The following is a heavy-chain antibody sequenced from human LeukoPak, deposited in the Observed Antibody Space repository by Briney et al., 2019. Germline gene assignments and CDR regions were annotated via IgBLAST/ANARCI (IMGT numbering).Heavy chain of an antibody. CDR1: GGTFSSYA. V-gene: IGHV1-69*05. D-gene: IGHD4-17*01. CDR3: ATPGHYGAFQQ. CDR2: IIPIFGTA. J-gene: IGHJ1*01. Sequence: GASLKVSCKASGGTFSSYAISWVRQAPGQRLEWMGGIIPIFGTANYAQKFQGRVTITTDGSTSTAFMELSSLRSEETAVYYCATPGHYGAFQQWGQGTLVTVSS.